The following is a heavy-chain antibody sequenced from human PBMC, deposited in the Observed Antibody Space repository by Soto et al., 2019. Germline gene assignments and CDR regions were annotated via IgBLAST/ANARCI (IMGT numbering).Heavy chain of an antibody. D-gene: IGHD1-26*01. J-gene: IGHJ4*02. CDR3: ARSKVD. CDR1: GFSVSGSY. V-gene: IGHV3-66*01. Sequence: DVQVVESGGGLVQPGGSLRLSCAVSGFSVSGSYMCWVRQAPGKGLEWVSGVYSGGNAYYADSVKGRFTISRDNSRNTVFLRMNSLRVEDTAVYYCARSKVDWGQGTLVTVSS. CDR2: VYSGGNA.